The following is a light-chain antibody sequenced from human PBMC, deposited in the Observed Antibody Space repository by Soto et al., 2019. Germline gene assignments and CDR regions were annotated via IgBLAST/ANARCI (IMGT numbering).Light chain of an antibody. CDR3: SSFTTSSTVV. J-gene: IGLJ2*01. Sequence: QSVLTQPASVSGSPGQSITISCTGTSSDVGGYNSVSWYQHHPGEAPKLMIYEVSNRPSGVSNRFSGSKSGNTASLTISGLQAEDEADYYCSSFTTSSTVVFGGGTKLTVL. CDR2: EVS. V-gene: IGLV2-14*01. CDR1: SSDVGGYNS.